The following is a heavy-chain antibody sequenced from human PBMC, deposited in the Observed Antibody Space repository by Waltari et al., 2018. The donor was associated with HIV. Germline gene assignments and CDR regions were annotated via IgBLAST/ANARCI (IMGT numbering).Heavy chain of an antibody. D-gene: IGHD2-2*01. CDR1: GGTFSSYA. V-gene: IGHV1-69*01. CDR2: IIPIFGTA. CDR3: ARDRVYCSSTSCQMPTFDY. Sequence: QVQLVQSGAEVKKPGSSVKVSCKASGGTFSSYAISWVRQAPGQGLEWMGGIIPIFGTANYAQKFQGRVTITADESTSTAYMELSSLRSEDTAVYYCARDRVYCSSTSCQMPTFDYWGQGTLVTVSS. J-gene: IGHJ4*02.